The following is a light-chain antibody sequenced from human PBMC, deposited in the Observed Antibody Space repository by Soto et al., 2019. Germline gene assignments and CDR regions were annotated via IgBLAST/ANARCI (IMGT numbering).Light chain of an antibody. Sequence: EIVLTQSPATLALSPGERATLSCRASQNIGNFLIWYQQKSGQAPRLLIYDASNRATGTPARFSGSGSRTDFTLTISGLEPEDFAVYYCQQRSTWPLTFGGGTKVEIK. V-gene: IGKV3-11*01. J-gene: IGKJ4*01. CDR3: QQRSTWPLT. CDR1: QNIGNF. CDR2: DAS.